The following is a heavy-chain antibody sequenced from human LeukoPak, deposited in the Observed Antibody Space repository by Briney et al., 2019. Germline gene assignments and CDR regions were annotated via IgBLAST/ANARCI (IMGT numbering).Heavy chain of an antibody. CDR3: ARGEEATPYYYYYYYMDV. V-gene: IGHV1-8*01. CDR1: GYTFTSYD. J-gene: IGHJ6*03. CDR2: MNPNSGNT. Sequence: GASVKVSCKASGYTFTSYDINWVRQATGQELEWMGWMNPNSGNTGYAQKFQGRVTMTRNTSISTAYMELSSLRSEDTAVYYCARGEEATPYYYYYYYMDVWGKGTTVTVSS.